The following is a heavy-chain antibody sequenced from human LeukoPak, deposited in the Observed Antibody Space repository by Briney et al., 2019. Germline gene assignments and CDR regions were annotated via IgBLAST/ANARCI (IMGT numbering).Heavy chain of an antibody. CDR2: INHSGST. CDR3: ARLSAIRTNQFDY. D-gene: IGHD1/OR15-1a*01. CDR1: GGSISSSNW. V-gene: IGHV4-4*02. J-gene: IGHJ4*02. Sequence: SGTLSLTCAVSGGSISSSNWWSWVRQPPGKGLEWIGEINHSGSTNYNPSLKSRVTISVDTSKNQFSLKVNSVTAADTAVYYCARLSAIRTNQFDYWGQGTLVTVSS.